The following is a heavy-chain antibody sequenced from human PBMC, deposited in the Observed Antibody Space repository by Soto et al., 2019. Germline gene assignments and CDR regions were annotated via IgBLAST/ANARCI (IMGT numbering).Heavy chain of an antibody. V-gene: IGHV3-11*01. CDR3: ARVVKAIVQWLVHYYFDY. Sequence: QVQLVESGGGLVKPGGSLRLSCAASGFTFSDYYMSWIRQAPGKGLEWVSYISSSGNTIYYADSVKGRITISRDNAKNSLYLQMNSLRVEDTAVYYCARVVKAIVQWLVHYYFDYWGQGTLVTVSS. J-gene: IGHJ4*02. D-gene: IGHD6-19*01. CDR2: ISSSGNTI. CDR1: GFTFSDYY.